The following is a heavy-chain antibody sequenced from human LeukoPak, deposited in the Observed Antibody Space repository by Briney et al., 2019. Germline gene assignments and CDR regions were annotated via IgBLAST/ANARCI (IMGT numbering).Heavy chain of an antibody. CDR2: IYYSGST. J-gene: IGHJ4*02. V-gene: IGHV4-61*01. Sequence: PSETLSLTCTVSGGSISSSSYYWSWIRQPPGKGLEWIGYIYYSGSTNYNPSLKSRVTISVDTSKNQFSLKLSSVTAADTAVYYCARGFGSYLDYWGQGTLVTVSS. CDR1: GGSISSSSYY. CDR3: ARGFGSYLDY. D-gene: IGHD1-26*01.